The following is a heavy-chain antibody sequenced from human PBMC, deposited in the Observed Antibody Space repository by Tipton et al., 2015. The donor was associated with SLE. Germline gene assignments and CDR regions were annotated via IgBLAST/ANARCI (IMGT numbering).Heavy chain of an antibody. Sequence: SLRLSCAASGFTFSSYSMNWVRQAPGKGLEWVSSISSSSSYIYYADSVKGRFTISRDNAKNSLYLQMNSLRAEDTAVYYCARETNYDFWSGYPTGIAFDIWGQGTMVTVSS. CDR3: ARETNYDFWSGYPTGIAFDI. V-gene: IGHV3-21*01. D-gene: IGHD3-3*01. CDR1: GFTFSSYS. J-gene: IGHJ3*02. CDR2: ISSSSSYI.